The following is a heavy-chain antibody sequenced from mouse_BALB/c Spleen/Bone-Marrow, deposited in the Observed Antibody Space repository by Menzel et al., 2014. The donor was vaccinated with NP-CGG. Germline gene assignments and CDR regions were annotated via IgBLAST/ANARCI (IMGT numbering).Heavy chain of an antibody. CDR3: ARWEYYAMDY. J-gene: IGHJ4*01. D-gene: IGHD4-1*01. CDR2: IDPANGNT. V-gene: IGHV14-3*02. Sequence: VQLKESGAELVKPGASVKLSCTASGFNIKDTYMHWVKQRPEQGLERIGRIDPANGNTKYDPKFQGKATITADTSSNTAYLQLSSLTSEDTAVYYYARWEYYAMDYWGQGTSVTVSS. CDR1: GFNIKDTY.